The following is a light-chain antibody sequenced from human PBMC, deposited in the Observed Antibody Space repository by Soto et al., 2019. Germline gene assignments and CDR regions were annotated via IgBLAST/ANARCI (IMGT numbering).Light chain of an antibody. Sequence: ETVMTQSPATLSVSPGERVTLSCRASQSVSSTLAWYQQKPGQAPRLLIYGASTRATGIPARFSGSGSGTEFTLTISSLQSEDFAVYSCQQYNNWPTLTFGGGTKVEIK. V-gene: IGKV3-15*01. J-gene: IGKJ4*01. CDR2: GAS. CDR3: QQYNNWPTLT. CDR1: QSVSST.